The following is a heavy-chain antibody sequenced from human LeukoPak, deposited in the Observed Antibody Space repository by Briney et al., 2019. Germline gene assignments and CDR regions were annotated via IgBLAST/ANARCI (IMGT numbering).Heavy chain of an antibody. CDR3: ARGYQLLPFDL. D-gene: IGHD2-2*01. J-gene: IGHJ2*01. Sequence: GASVKVSCKSSGYTFTSYYMHWVRHAPGQALEWMGIINPSGGSTSYAQKFQGRVTMTRDTSTSTVYMELSSLRSEDTAVYYCARGYQLLPFDLWGRGTLVTVSS. V-gene: IGHV1-46*03. CDR2: INPSGGST. CDR1: GYTFTSYY.